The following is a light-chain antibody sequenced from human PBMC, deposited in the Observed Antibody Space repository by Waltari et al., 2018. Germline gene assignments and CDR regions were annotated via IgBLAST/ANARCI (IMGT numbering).Light chain of an antibody. V-gene: IGKV3-15*01. Sequence: EVLLTQSPLTLSVSPGAPATLSCRARESVNSDLAWYYQKPGQAPRLLMYASSARATGVPVRFTGSGFDTDFTLTISSLQSEDLGIYHCQQYNKWPPTFGGGTKVEIK. J-gene: IGKJ4*01. CDR2: ASS. CDR3: QQYNKWPPT. CDR1: ESVNSD.